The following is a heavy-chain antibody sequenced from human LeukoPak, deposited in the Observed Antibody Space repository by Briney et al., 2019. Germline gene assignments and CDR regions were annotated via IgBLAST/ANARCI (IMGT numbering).Heavy chain of an antibody. CDR2: INPNSGGT. D-gene: IGHD6-19*01. Sequence: ASVKVSCKASGYTFTGYYMHWVRQAPGQGLEWMGWINPNSGGTNYAQKLQGRVTMTTDTSTSTAYMELRSLRSDDTAVYYCARRGWGSGWYYYYYYMDVWGKGTTVTVSS. V-gene: IGHV1-2*02. CDR3: ARRGWGSGWYYYYYYMDV. CDR1: GYTFTGYY. J-gene: IGHJ6*03.